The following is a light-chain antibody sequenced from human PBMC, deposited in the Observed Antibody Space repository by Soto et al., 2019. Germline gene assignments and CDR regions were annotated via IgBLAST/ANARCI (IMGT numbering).Light chain of an antibody. CDR3: QHYDHSSMFT. Sequence: DIQMTQSPSSLSAFVGDRVTITCQASQDIYDYLNWYQQKTGKAPRLLIYAASNLETGAPSRFCGSVSGTDFTFHINSLQPEDIATYYCQHYDHSSMFTFGQGTRVEI. CDR2: AAS. CDR1: QDIYDY. V-gene: IGKV1-33*01. J-gene: IGKJ2*01.